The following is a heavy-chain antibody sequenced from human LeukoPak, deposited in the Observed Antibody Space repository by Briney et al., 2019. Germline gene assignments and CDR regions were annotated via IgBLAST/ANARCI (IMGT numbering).Heavy chain of an antibody. J-gene: IGHJ6*02. V-gene: IGHV4-59*01. CDR2: IYYSGST. Sequence: PSETLSLTCTVSGGSISSYYWSWIRQPPGKGLEWIGYIYYSGSTNYNPSLKSRGTISVDTSKNQFSLKLSSVTAADTAVYYCASLGYYYGMDVWGQGTTVTVSS. CDR3: ASLGYYYGMDV. CDR1: GGSISSYY. D-gene: IGHD3-16*01.